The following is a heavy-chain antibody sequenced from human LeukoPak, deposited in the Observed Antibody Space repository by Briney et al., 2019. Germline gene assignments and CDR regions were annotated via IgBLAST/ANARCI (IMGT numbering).Heavy chain of an antibody. CDR3: AKDRMPDGVYDLDY. CDR1: GFTVSSNH. V-gene: IGHV3-53*01. Sequence: HPGGSLRLSCAASGFTVSSNHMSWVHQAPGKGLEWVSFIYAGGGGISYADSVKGRFTISRDNSKNTLFLQMNSLRVEDTAIYCCAKDRMPDGVYDLDYWGQGTLVTVSS. CDR2: IYAGGGGI. D-gene: IGHD5/OR15-5a*01. J-gene: IGHJ4*02.